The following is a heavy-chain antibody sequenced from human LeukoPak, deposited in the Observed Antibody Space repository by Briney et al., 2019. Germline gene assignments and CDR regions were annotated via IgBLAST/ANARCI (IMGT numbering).Heavy chain of an antibody. Sequence: GGSLTLSCAASGFTFSSYAMSWVRQPPAKGREWVSAISDSGGSTYYADSVKGRLTLSRDNSKNTLYLQMNSLRAEDTAVYYCAKGIVPGRGERQSSDPTLVMDVWGQGTTVTVSS. D-gene: IGHD4-23*01. CDR3: AKGIVPGRGERQSSDPTLVMDV. CDR2: ISDSGGST. V-gene: IGHV3-23*01. J-gene: IGHJ6*02. CDR1: GFTFSSYA.